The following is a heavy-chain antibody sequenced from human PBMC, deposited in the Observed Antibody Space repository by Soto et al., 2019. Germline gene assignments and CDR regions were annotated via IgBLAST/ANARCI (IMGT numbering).Heavy chain of an antibody. J-gene: IGHJ5*02. CDR2: IYPGDSDT. Sequence: GASLKSSGKVSGYSVTSYWIVWVRQIPGKGLEWMGIIYPGDSDTRYSPSFQGQVTISADKSISTAYLQWSSLKASDTAMYYCARGAIPTTTNWFDPWGQGTLVTVSS. V-gene: IGHV5-51*01. CDR3: ARGAIPTTTNWFDP. CDR1: GYSVTSYW. D-gene: IGHD4-17*01.